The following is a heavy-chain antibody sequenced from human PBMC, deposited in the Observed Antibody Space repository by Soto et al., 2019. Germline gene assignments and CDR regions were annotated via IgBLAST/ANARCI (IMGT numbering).Heavy chain of an antibody. D-gene: IGHD3-10*01. CDR2: INPNSGGT. Sequence: ASVKVSCKASGYTLTGYYMHWVRQAPGQGLEWMGWINPNSGGTNYAQKFQGWVTMTRDTSISTAYMELSRLRSDDTAVYYCARDGTYYGSGSYFYYYYGMDVWG. J-gene: IGHJ6*02. CDR3: ARDGTYYGSGSYFYYYYGMDV. V-gene: IGHV1-2*04. CDR1: GYTLTGYY.